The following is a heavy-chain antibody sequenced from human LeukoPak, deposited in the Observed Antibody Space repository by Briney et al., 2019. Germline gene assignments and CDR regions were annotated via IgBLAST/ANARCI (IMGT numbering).Heavy chain of an antibody. CDR3: AGTYSSSSSYSDF. CDR2: IYYSGST. V-gene: IGHV4-59*01. J-gene: IGHJ4*02. D-gene: IGHD6-6*01. Sequence: SETLSLTCTVSGGSISSYYWSWIRQSPGKGLEWIGYIYYSGSTNYNPSLKSRVTISVETSKNQFSLNLTSVTAADTAVYYCAGTYSSSSSYSDFWGQGTLVTVSS. CDR1: GGSISSYY.